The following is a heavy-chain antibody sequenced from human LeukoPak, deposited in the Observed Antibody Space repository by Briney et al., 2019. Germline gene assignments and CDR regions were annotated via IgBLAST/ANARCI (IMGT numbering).Heavy chain of an antibody. J-gene: IGHJ4*02. V-gene: IGHV1-18*01. CDR3: AAAETYYDILTGLYYFDY. Sequence: ASVKVSCKASGYTFTSYGISWVRQAPGQGLEWMGWISAYNGNTNYAQKFQGRVTMTRDTSTSTVYMELSSLRSEDTAVYYCAAAETYYDILTGLYYFDYWGQGTLVTVSS. CDR2: ISAYNGNT. D-gene: IGHD3-9*01. CDR1: GYTFTSYG.